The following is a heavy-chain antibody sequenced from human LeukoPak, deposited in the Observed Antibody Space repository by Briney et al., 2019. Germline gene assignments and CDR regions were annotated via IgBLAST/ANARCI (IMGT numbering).Heavy chain of an antibody. D-gene: IGHD3-10*01. J-gene: IGHJ4*02. V-gene: IGHV3-30*02. CDR1: GFIFSSYS. CDR3: AKEAYRSGEKMADY. Sequence: GGSLRLSCTASGFIFSSYSMHWVRQAPGKGLEWVSFIRYDGSNKYYADSVKGRFIISRDNSKNTLYLQMDSLRVEDTAVYYCAKEAYRSGEKMADYWGQGTLATVSS. CDR2: IRYDGSNK.